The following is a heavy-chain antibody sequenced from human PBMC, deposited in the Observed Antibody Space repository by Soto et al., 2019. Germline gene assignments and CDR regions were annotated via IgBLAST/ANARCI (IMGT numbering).Heavy chain of an antibody. CDR3: ARVVVYYDILEWFPMLGDWFDP. D-gene: IGHD3-3*01. Sequence: ASVKVSCKASGYTFTSYGISWVRQAPGQGLEWMGWISAYNGNTNYAQKLQGRVTMTTDTSTSTAYMELRSLRSDDAAVYYCARVVVYYDILEWFPMLGDWFDPWGQG. CDR1: GYTFTSYG. CDR2: ISAYNGNT. V-gene: IGHV1-18*01. J-gene: IGHJ5*02.